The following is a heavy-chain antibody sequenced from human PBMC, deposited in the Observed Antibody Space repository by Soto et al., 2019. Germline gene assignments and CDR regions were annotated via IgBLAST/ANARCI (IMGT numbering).Heavy chain of an antibody. V-gene: IGHV3-30-3*01. D-gene: IGHD1-26*01. CDR2: ISYDGSNK. CDR1: GFTFSSYA. Sequence: GGSLRLSCAASGFTFSSYAMHWFRQAPGKGLEWVAVISYDGSNKYYADSVKGRFTISRDNSKNTLYLQMNSLRAEDTAVYYCAREWELLLALDYWGQGTLVTVSS. CDR3: AREWELLLALDY. J-gene: IGHJ4*02.